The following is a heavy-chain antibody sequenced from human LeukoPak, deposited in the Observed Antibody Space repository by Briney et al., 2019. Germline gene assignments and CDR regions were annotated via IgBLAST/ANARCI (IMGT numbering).Heavy chain of an antibody. V-gene: IGHV4-38-2*02. CDR3: ATEVAVAGDDAFDI. CDR2: IYHSGST. Sequence: SETLSLTCTVSGYSISSGYYWGWIRQPPGKGLEWIGSIYHSGSTYYNPSLKSRVTISVDTSKNQFSLKLSSVTAADTAVYYCATEVAVAGDDAFDIWGQGTMVTVSS. CDR1: GYSISSGYY. J-gene: IGHJ3*02. D-gene: IGHD6-19*01.